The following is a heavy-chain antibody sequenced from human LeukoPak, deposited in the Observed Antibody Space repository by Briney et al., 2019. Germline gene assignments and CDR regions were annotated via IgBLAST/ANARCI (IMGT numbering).Heavy chain of an antibody. D-gene: IGHD3-3*02. CDR3: ARDLYTVQSIYDY. CDR2: IYYSGNT. Sequence: PSETLSLTCTVSGVSISSSNSYWGWIRQPPGKGLEWIGSIYYSGNTYYNASLKSQVSISIDTSKNQFSLKLSSVTAADTAVYYCARDLYTVQSIYDYWGQGTLVTVSS. V-gene: IGHV4-39*07. J-gene: IGHJ4*02. CDR1: GVSISSSNSY.